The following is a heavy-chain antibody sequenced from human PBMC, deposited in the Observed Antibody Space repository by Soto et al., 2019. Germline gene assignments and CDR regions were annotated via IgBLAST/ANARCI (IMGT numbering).Heavy chain of an antibody. V-gene: IGHV3-23*01. J-gene: IGHJ1*01. Sequence: GGSLRLSCAASGFTFSSYAMSWVRQAPGKGLERVSAISGSGGSTYYADYVKGRFTISRDNSKNTLYLQMNSLRAEDTAVYYCAKVIAVGSTEVADYHQHWGQGTLVTVSS. D-gene: IGHD6-19*01. CDR3: AKVIAVGSTEVADYHQH. CDR1: GFTFSSYA. CDR2: ISGSGGST.